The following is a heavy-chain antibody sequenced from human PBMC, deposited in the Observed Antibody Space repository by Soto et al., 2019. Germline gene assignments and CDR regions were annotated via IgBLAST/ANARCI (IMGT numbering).Heavy chain of an antibody. D-gene: IGHD3-16*01. CDR1: GYTFTCYY. J-gene: IGHJ4*02. Sequence: SVKVSGQPSGYTFTCYYVNWPRQAPGQGLERIGWINPDNGVPNYAQKFQGGVTLSRDTSNNTAYMEWSRLTSDDAAMYYCARTDYLFSTLTYYFVYWGQGTLVTVSS. CDR2: INPDNGVP. CDR3: ARTDYLFSTLTYYFVY. V-gene: IGHV1-2*02.